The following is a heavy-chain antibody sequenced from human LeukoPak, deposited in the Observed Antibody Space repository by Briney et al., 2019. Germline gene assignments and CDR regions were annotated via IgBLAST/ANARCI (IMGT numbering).Heavy chain of an antibody. V-gene: IGHV3-23*01. CDR1: GFSFSSYA. J-gene: IGHJ5*02. Sequence: GGSLRLSCGASGFSFSSYAMSWVRHAPGKGLEWVSVISGGGGSTYYADSVKGRFTISRDNSKNTLYLQMNSLRAEATAVSYCEKDARYSYDSSGYYHTWGQGTLVTGSS. D-gene: IGHD3-22*01. CDR3: EKDARYSYDSSGYYHT. CDR2: ISGGGGST.